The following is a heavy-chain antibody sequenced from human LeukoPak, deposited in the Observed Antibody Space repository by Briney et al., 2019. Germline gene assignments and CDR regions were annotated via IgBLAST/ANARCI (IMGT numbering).Heavy chain of an antibody. Sequence: SETLSLTCTVSGGSITNYYWSWIRQPPGKGPEWIGYIYYSGSTYYNPSLKSRVTISVDTSKNQFSLKLSSVTAADTAVYYCARSRNCGGDCYPPPFDYWGQGTLVTVSS. D-gene: IGHD2-21*02. J-gene: IGHJ4*02. CDR1: GGSITNYY. V-gene: IGHV4-59*06. CDR3: ARSRNCGGDCYPPPFDY. CDR2: IYYSGST.